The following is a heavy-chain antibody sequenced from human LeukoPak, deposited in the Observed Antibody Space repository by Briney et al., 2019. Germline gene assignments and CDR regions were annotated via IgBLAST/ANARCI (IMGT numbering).Heavy chain of an antibody. Sequence: ASVKVSCKVSGYTLTELSMHWVRQAPGKGLEWMGGFDPEDGETIYAQKFQGRVTMTEDTSTDTAYMELSSLRSEDTAVYYCATGGRRCSSTSCPFGAFDIWGQGTMVTVSS. CDR3: ATGGRRCSSTSCPFGAFDI. CDR1: GYTLTELS. V-gene: IGHV1-24*01. D-gene: IGHD2-2*01. CDR2: FDPEDGET. J-gene: IGHJ3*02.